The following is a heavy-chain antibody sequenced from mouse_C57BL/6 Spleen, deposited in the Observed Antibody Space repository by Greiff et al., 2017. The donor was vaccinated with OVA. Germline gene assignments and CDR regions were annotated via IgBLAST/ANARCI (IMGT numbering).Heavy chain of an antibody. Sequence: VQLQQSGPELVKPGASVKISCKASGYSFTSYYMNWVKQSPEKSLEWIGEINPSTGGTTYNQKFKAKATLTVDKSSSTAYMQLKSLTSEDSAVYYCAKTGTDWYFDVWGTGTTVTVSS. CDR2: INPSTGGT. CDR3: AKTGTDWYFDV. V-gene: IGHV1-42*01. D-gene: IGHD4-1*01. CDR1: GYSFTSYY. J-gene: IGHJ1*03.